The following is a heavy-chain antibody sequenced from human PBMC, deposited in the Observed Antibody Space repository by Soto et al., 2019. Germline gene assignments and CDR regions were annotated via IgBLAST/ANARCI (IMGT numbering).Heavy chain of an antibody. CDR2: INAGNGNT. D-gene: IGHD1-26*01. J-gene: IGHJ2*01. Sequence: SSVKVSCKASGYTCTGYAMHWVRQAPGQRLEWMGWINAGNGNTKYSQKFQGRVTITRDTSASTAYMELSSLRSEDTAVYYCARGGSLYWYFDLWGRGTLVTVSS. V-gene: IGHV1-3*01. CDR3: ARGGSLYWYFDL. CDR1: GYTCTGYA.